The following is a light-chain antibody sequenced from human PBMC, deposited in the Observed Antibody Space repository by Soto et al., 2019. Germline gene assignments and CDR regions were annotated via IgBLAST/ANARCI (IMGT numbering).Light chain of an antibody. CDR2: DVS. J-gene: IGLJ1*01. Sequence: QSALTQPDSVSGSPGQSITISCTGTSSDVGGYNYVSWYQQHPGKAPKLIIYDVSNRPSGVSNRFSGSKSGNTASLTISGLQAEDEADYYCNSYTSKSTGVFGNGTKVTVL. V-gene: IGLV2-14*01. CDR3: NSYTSKSTGV. CDR1: SSDVGGYNY.